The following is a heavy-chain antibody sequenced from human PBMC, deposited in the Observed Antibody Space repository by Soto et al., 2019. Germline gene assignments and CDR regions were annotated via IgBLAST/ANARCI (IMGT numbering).Heavy chain of an antibody. D-gene: IGHD6-13*01. Sequence: SQTLSLTCAISGDSVSSNSAAWNWIRQSPSRGLEWLGRTYYRSKWYNDYAVSVKSRITINPDTSKNQFSLQLNSVTPEDTAVYYCARESPHSSSWTWDYYYYYGMDVWGQGTTVTVSS. CDR1: GDSVSSNSAA. V-gene: IGHV6-1*01. CDR3: ARESPHSSSWTWDYYYYYGMDV. CDR2: TYYRSKWYN. J-gene: IGHJ6*02.